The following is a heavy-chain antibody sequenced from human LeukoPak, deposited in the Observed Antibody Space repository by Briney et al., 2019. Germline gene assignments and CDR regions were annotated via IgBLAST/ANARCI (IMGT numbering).Heavy chain of an antibody. CDR1: GYTFTSYG. J-gene: IGHJ4*02. V-gene: IGHV1-18*01. CDR2: ISGYNDNI. D-gene: IGHD3-22*01. CDR3: ARLSGYLIDY. Sequence: ASVKVSCKASGYTFTSYGISWVRQAPGQGLEWMGWISGYNDNIKYAQNLQGRVTMTSDTSTSTAYMELRSLTSDDTAFYYCARLSGYLIDYWGQGTLVTVSS.